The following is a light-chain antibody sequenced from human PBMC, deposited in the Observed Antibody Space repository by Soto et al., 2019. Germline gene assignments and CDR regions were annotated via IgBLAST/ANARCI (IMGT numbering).Light chain of an antibody. CDR3: CSYAGNAYV. Sequence: QSALTQPRSVSGSPGQSVTISCTGTSSDVGAYNLVTWYQKHPDKAPKLLIYNVSKRPSGVPDHFSGSKSGSTASLTISGLQADDEADYYCCSYAGNAYVFGTGTKVTVL. J-gene: IGLJ1*01. CDR1: SSDVGAYNL. CDR2: NVS. V-gene: IGLV2-11*01.